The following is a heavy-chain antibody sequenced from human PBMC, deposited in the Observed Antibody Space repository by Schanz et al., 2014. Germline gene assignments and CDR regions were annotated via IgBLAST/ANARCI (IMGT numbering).Heavy chain of an antibody. V-gene: IGHV3-66*01. Sequence: EVQLVESGGGLVQPGGSLRLSCAASGLTFSNHAMSWVRQAPGKGLEWVAVIYSGGSTFYTDSVKGRFTISRDNSKNMLYLQMNSLRAEDTAVYYCARDKGGLIPFDYWGQGTLVAVSS. J-gene: IGHJ4*02. CDR1: GLTFSNHA. D-gene: IGHD2-15*01. CDR3: ARDKGGLIPFDY. CDR2: IYSGGST.